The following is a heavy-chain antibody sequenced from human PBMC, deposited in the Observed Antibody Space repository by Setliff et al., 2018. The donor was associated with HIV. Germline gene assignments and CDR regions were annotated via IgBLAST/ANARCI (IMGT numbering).Heavy chain of an antibody. D-gene: IGHD2-15*01. V-gene: IGHV5-51*01. Sequence: GESLKISCKASGYSFSSYSIAWVRQLPGKGLEWMGIIYPGDSNTRYSPSFEGQVTISADESISTAYLQWSRLKASDTAMYYCVTGRDAYKTGYWGQGILVTVSS. CDR3: VTGRDAYKTGY. CDR1: GYSFSSYS. CDR2: IYPGDSNT. J-gene: IGHJ4*02.